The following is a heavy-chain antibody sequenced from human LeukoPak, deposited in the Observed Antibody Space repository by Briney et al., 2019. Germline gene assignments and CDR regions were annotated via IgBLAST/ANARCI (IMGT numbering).Heavy chain of an antibody. CDR1: GFTFSSYS. J-gene: IGHJ6*03. Sequence: PGGSLRLSCAASGFTFSSYSMNWVRQAPGKGLEWVSSISSSSSYIYYADSVKGRFTISRDNAKNSLYLQMNSLRAEDTAVYYCAKGTPSIVKQGYYYYMDVWGKGTTVTVSS. D-gene: IGHD6-13*01. CDR3: AKGTPSIVKQGYYYYMDV. CDR2: ISSSSSYI. V-gene: IGHV3-21*01.